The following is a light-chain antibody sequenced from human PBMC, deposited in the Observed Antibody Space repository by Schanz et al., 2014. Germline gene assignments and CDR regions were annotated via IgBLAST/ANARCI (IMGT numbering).Light chain of an antibody. CDR2: DLF. J-gene: IGLJ3*02. V-gene: IGLV2-14*03. CDR3: CSDTGNHSWV. Sequence: QSALTQPASVSGSPGQSVTISCTGTSSDIGANNFISWYQHHPGKAPKIVIFDLFNRPSGVSSRFSGSKSGNTASLTISGLQADDEADYHCCSDTGNHSWVFGGGTKLTVL. CDR1: SSDIGANNF.